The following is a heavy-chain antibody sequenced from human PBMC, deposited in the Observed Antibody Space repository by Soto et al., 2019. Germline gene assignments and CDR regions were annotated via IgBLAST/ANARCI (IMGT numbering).Heavy chain of an antibody. J-gene: IGHJ4*02. V-gene: IGHV3-23*01. CDR3: AKGRGGSGSLTPRVDF. CDR2: ISGGGDPT. D-gene: IGHD3-10*01. CDR1: GFTFNNYA. Sequence: EVQLLESGGGLVQPGGSLRLSCAASGFTFNNYAMTWVRQAPGKGLEWVSAISGGGDPTSYADSVKGRLTVSRDGSKNTLYLQMSSLRAEDTALYYCAKGRGGSGSLTPRVDFWGQGTLVTVSS.